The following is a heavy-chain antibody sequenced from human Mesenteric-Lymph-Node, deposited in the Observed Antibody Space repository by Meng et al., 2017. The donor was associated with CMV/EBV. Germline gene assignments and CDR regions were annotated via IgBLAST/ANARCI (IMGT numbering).Heavy chain of an antibody. CDR1: FTFSSYG. V-gene: IGHV3-33*03. Sequence: FTFSSYGRHWVRQAPGKGLEWVANLWYDESNKFYGDSVKGRFSISRDKSKNTLYLQMNGLRAEDTAVYYCAKDYEAGYSRIHYFDYWGQGTLVTVSS. D-gene: IGHD6-13*01. CDR2: LWYDESNK. CDR3: AKDYEAGYSRIHYFDY. J-gene: IGHJ4*02.